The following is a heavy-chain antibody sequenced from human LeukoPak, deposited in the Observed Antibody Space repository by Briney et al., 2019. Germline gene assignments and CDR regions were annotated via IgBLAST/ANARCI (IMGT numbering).Heavy chain of an antibody. Sequence: GGSLRLSCAASGFIVSNNHMSWVRQAPGKGLEWVSVIYPSGATQYADSVNGRFTISRDNSKNTLYLQMNSLRAEDTAVYYCGGGSGSLGYYGMDVWGQGTMVTVSS. J-gene: IGHJ6*02. V-gene: IGHV3-66*01. CDR2: IYPSGAT. CDR1: GFIVSNNH. D-gene: IGHD3-10*01. CDR3: GGGSGSLGYYGMDV.